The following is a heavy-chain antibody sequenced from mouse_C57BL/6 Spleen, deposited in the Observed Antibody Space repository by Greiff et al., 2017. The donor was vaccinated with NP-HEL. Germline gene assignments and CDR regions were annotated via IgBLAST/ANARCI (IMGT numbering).Heavy chain of an antibody. D-gene: IGHD2-2*01. V-gene: IGHV1-54*01. J-gene: IGHJ1*03. Sequence: VQLQQSGAELVRPGTSVKVSCKASGYAFTNYLLEWVKQRPGQGLEWIGVINPGSGGTNYNEKFKGKATLTADKSSSTAYMQLSSLTSEDSAVYFCARSRGYDGYFDVWGTGTTVTVSS. CDR3: ARSRGYDGYFDV. CDR1: GYAFTNYL. CDR2: INPGSGGT.